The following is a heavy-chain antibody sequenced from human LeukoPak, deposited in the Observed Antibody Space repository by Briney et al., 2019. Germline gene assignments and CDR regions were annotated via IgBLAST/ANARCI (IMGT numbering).Heavy chain of an antibody. CDR3: ARDHYYYGSGSYPTPDY. CDR1: GGTFSSYA. V-gene: IGHV1-69*04. D-gene: IGHD3-10*01. J-gene: IGHJ4*02. CDR2: IIPILGIA. Sequence: AASVKVSCKASGGTFSSYAISWVRQAPGQGLEWMGRIIPILGIANYAQKFQGRVTITADKSTSTAYMELSSLRSEDTAVYYCARDHYYYGSGSYPTPDYWGQGTLVTVSS.